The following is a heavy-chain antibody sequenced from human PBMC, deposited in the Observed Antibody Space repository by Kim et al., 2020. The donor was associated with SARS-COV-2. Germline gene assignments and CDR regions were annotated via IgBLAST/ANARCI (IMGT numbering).Heavy chain of an antibody. CDR3: ARHSYGNYDFDY. CDR2: ITSSTTI. V-gene: IGHV3-48*02. CDR1: GFTFSSYS. Sequence: GGSLRLSCAASGFTFSSYSMNWVRQAPGKGLEWVSYITSSTTINDAASVKSRITISSNNAKNSLYLQMNSLRDDDTAVYYCARHSYGNYDFDYWGQGTLVTVSS. J-gene: IGHJ4*02. D-gene: IGHD5-18*01.